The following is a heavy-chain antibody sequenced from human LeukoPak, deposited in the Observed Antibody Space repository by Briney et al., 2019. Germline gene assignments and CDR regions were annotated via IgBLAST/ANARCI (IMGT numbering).Heavy chain of an antibody. J-gene: IGHJ3*02. Sequence: SETLSLTCAVSADSFSSRYWTWIRQPPGKGLAWIGYISYIGSTNYNPSLKSRVTISIDTSKNQFSLKLTSVTAADTAVYHCARDLVTVTKGFDIWGQGTMVSVSS. CDR2: ISYIGST. CDR1: ADSFSSRY. CDR3: ARDLVTVTKGFDI. D-gene: IGHD4-17*01. V-gene: IGHV4-59*11.